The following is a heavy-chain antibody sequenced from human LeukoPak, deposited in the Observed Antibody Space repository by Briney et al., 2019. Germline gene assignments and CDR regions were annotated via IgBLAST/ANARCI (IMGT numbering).Heavy chain of an antibody. J-gene: IGHJ5*02. CDR2: IMPLFGTA. V-gene: IGHV1-69*05. Sequence: SVKVSCKXSGGTFNNSAISWVRQAPGQGLEWLGGIMPLFGTAGYAQKFQGRVIITKDESTRTVYLELTSLTSDDTAVYYCARDVHGDYGSGWFDPWGQGTLVSVSS. D-gene: IGHD4-17*01. CDR3: ARDVHGDYGSGWFDP. CDR1: GGTFNNSA.